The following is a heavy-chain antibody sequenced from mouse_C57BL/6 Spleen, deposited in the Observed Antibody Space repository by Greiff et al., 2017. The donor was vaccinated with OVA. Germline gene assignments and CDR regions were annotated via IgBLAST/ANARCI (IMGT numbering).Heavy chain of an antibody. J-gene: IGHJ1*03. V-gene: IGHV5-16*01. CDR1: GFTFSDYY. CDR2: INYDGSST. Sequence: EVQVVESEGGLVQPGSSMKLSCTASGFTFSDYYMAWVRQVPEKGLEWVANINYDGSSTYYLDSLKSRFIISRDNATNILYLQMSSLTSEDTATYYCAREGDGSSLYFDVWGTGTTVTVSS. CDR3: AREGDGSSLYFDV. D-gene: IGHD1-1*01.